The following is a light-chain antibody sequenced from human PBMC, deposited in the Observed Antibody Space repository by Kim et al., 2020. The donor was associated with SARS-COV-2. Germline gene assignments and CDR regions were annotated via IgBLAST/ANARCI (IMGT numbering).Light chain of an antibody. J-gene: IGLJ3*02. CDR1: SGSVSTGYY. V-gene: IGLV8-61*01. CDR3: VLYMGSGICV. CDR2: STN. Sequence: QTVVTQEPSFSVSPGGTVTLTCGLNSGSVSTGYYPSWYQQTPGQAPRMLIYSTNTRSSGVPDRFSGSILGNKAALTITGAQADDESDYYCVLYMGSGICVFGGGSQLTVL.